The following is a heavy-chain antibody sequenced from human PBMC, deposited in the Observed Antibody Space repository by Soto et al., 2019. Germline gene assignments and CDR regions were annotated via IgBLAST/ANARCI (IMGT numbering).Heavy chain of an antibody. V-gene: IGHV1-18*01. Sequence: ASVRVSCKASGYTFTSYGIIWVRQAPGQGLEWMGWISAYNGNTNYAQKLQGRVTMTTDTSTSTAYMELRSLRPDDTAVYYCARDRLEYCSGGSCDYYMDVWGKGTTVTVSS. CDR2: ISAYNGNT. CDR3: ARDRLEYCSGGSCDYYMDV. D-gene: IGHD2-15*01. J-gene: IGHJ6*03. CDR1: GYTFTSYG.